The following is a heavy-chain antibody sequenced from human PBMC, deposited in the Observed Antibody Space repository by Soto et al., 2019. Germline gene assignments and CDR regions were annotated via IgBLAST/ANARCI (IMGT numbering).Heavy chain of an antibody. D-gene: IGHD1-1*01. CDR2: IFPDDSDI. CDR3: ARRISWYYFDS. Sequence: GESLKISCKASGYSFNRYWIGWVRQMPGQGLEWMGVIFPDDSDIRHSPAFRGQVTISADKSINTVYLQYTGLRASDTATYYCARRISWYYFDSWGQGTPVTVSS. J-gene: IGHJ4*02. CDR1: GYSFNRYW. V-gene: IGHV5-51*01.